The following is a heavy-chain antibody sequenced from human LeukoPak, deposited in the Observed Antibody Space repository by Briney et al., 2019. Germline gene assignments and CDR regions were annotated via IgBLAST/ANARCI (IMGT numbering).Heavy chain of an antibody. CDR1: GGSFSIYA. D-gene: IGHD3-9*01. Sequence: SVKLSCKASGGSFSIYAISWVRQAPGQGLERMGRIIPIFGTANYDQKFQGRVTITADESTSTAYMELSSLRSEDTAVYYCARAGRYFDGLPSPYYYYYMDVWGKGTTVTVSS. CDR3: ARAGRYFDGLPSPYYYYYMDV. V-gene: IGHV1-69*13. J-gene: IGHJ6*03. CDR2: IIPIFGTA.